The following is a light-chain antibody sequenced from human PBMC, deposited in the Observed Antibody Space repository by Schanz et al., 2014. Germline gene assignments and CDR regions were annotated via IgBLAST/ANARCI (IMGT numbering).Light chain of an antibody. Sequence: EIVLTQSPATLSVSPGERATLSCRASQSVSTYVAWYQQKPGQAPRLLIYGASSRATGIPDRFSGSGSGTDFTLTISRLEPEDFAVYYCQQYGSSPTWTFGQGTKVEIK. J-gene: IGKJ1*01. CDR2: GAS. CDR3: QQYGSSPTWT. CDR1: QSVSTY. V-gene: IGKV3-20*01.